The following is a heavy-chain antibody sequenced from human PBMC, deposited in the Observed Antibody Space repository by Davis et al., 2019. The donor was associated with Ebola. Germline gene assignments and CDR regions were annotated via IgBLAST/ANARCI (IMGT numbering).Heavy chain of an antibody. J-gene: IGHJ5*01. D-gene: IGHD1-26*01. CDR1: SYTFTSYG. CDR2: ISAYNGNT. CDR3: AREAGATTRIYDS. Sequence: ASVKVSRKASSYTFTSYGISWVRQAPGQGLEWMGWISAYNGNTNYAQKLQGRVTMTTDTSRSTAYMELRSLRSDDTAVYYWAREAGATTRIYDSWGQGTLVTVSS. V-gene: IGHV1-18*01.